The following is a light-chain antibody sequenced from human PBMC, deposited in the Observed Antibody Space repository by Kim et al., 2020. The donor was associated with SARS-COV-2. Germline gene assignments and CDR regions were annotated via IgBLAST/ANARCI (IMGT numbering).Light chain of an antibody. Sequence: EIVLTQFPGTLSLSPGERATLSCRASQSVSSYLAWYQQRPGQAPRLLIYYASSRATGIPDRFSGSGSGTDFTLTISRLEPEDFAVYYCQYHGYLFGQGTRLEIK. J-gene: IGKJ5*01. V-gene: IGKV3-20*01. CDR3: QYHGYL. CDR2: YAS. CDR1: QSVSSY.